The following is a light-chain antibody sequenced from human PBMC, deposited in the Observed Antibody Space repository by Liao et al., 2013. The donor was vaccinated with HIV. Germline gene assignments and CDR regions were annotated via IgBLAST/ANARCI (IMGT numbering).Light chain of an antibody. V-gene: IGLV3-1*01. CDR1: MLGDKY. CDR2: QST. J-gene: IGLJ2*01. Sequence: SYELTQPPSVSVSPGQTASITCSGNMLGDKYASWYQQRPGQSPVLVIYQSTKRPSGIPERFSGSNSGNTATLTISGTQAIDEADYYCQAWDIGTYVAFGGGTKLTVL. CDR3: QAWDIGTYVA.